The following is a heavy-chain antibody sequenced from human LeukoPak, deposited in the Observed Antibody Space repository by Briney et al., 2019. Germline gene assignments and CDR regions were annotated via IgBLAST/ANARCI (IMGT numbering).Heavy chain of an antibody. V-gene: IGHV3-21*01. D-gene: IGHD6-19*01. CDR2: IDSSSRNI. J-gene: IGHJ4*02. Sequence: PVGSLRLSSAASGFTFNYYAMNWVRQAPGKGLEWVSSIDSSSRNIYYADSVKGRFTISRDNSKNTLYLQMNSLRAEDTAVYYCAKAAIAVAGPYYFDYWGQGTLVTVSS. CDR3: AKAAIAVAGPYYFDY. CDR1: GFTFNYYA.